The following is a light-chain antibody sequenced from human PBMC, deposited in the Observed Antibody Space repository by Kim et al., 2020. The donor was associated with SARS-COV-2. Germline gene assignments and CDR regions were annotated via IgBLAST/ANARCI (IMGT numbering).Light chain of an antibody. CDR1: RGRVASNF. V-gene: IGLV6-57*03. J-gene: IGLJ2*01. CDR3: QSGRL. CDR2: EDN. Sequence: SESREKTVTISCTRSRGRVASNFVQWYQQRPSSAPTSVIYEDNQRPSWVPDRFSGSIDDSSNSASLTISGLKTEDEADYYCQSGRLFGGGTQLTVL.